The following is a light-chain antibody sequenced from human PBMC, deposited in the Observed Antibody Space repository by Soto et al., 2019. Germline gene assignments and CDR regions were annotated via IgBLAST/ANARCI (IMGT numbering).Light chain of an antibody. V-gene: IGKV1-5*01. Sequence: DSQMTQSPSTMSAWVGHTVTITSRASQSVSTWLAWYQQRPGKAPKVILYDVSSLESGVPSRFSDSESATEFILTIYGLQTDDFATYFGQQLKSGTWTFGQGTMVDI. CDR2: DVS. CDR3: QQLKSGTWT. CDR1: QSVSTW. J-gene: IGKJ1*01.